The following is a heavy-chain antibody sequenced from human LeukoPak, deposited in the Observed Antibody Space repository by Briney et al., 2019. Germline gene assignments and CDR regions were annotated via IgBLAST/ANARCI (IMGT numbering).Heavy chain of an antibody. CDR1: GGSISSYY. J-gene: IGHJ4*02. CDR2: ISFREST. CDR3: ARDRGTSDFDY. D-gene: IGHD1-14*01. Sequence: SETLSLTCTVSGGSISSYYWSWIRQPPGKGLEWIGYISFRESTNYNPSLKSRVTISVDTSKNQFSLNLSSLTAADTAVYYCARDRGTSDFDYWGQGTLVSVSS. V-gene: IGHV4-59*01.